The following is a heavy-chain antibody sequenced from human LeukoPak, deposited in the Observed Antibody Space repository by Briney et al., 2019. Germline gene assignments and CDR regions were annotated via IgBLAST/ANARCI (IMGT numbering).Heavy chain of an antibody. J-gene: IGHJ4*02. CDR3: AKLPGRAADY. CDR1: GFTFSSFA. CDR2: ISDSGGST. Sequence: GTSLRLSCAASGFTFSSFAMHWVRQAPGKGLEWVSGISDSGGSTYYADSVKGRFTISRDNSKNTLYLQMNSLRAEDTAVYYCAKLPGRAADYWGQGTLVTVSS. V-gene: IGHV3-23*01.